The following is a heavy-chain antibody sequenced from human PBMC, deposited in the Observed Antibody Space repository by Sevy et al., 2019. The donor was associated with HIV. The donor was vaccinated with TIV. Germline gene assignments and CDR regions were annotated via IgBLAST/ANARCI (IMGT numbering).Heavy chain of an antibody. CDR2: ISWNSGSI. Sequence: LRLSCAASGFTFDDYAMHWVRQAPGKGLEWVSGISWNSGSIGYVDSVKGRFTISRDNAKNSLYLQMNSLRAEDTALYYCATGVVRGVITYWGQGTLVTVSS. CDR3: ATGVVRGVITY. J-gene: IGHJ4*02. CDR1: GFTFDDYA. V-gene: IGHV3-9*01. D-gene: IGHD3-10*01.